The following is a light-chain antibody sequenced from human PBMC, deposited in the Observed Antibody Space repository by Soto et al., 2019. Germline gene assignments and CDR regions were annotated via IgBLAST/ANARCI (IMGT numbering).Light chain of an antibody. CDR3: QQYATTPFT. CDR2: GAS. Sequence: EIVLTQSPGTLSLSLGERATVSCRASQSVGSNYLAWYQRKPGQAPRLLIYGASSRATGIPDRFSGSGSGTDFTFTISRLEPEDFSVYYCQQYATTPFTFGPGTKVDIK. J-gene: IGKJ3*01. V-gene: IGKV3-20*01. CDR1: QSVGSNY.